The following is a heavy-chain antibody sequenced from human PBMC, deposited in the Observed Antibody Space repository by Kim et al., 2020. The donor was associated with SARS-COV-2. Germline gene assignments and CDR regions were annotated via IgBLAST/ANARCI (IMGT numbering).Heavy chain of an antibody. V-gene: IGHV1-18*01. Sequence: ASVKVSCKASGYTFTSYGISWVRQAPGQGLEWMGWISAYNGNTNYAQKLQGRVTMTTDTSTSTAYMELRSLRSDDTAVYYCARSVKSSGWSWFDPWGQGTLVTVSS. D-gene: IGHD6-19*01. CDR1: GYTFTSYG. J-gene: IGHJ5*02. CDR2: ISAYNGNT. CDR3: ARSVKSSGWSWFDP.